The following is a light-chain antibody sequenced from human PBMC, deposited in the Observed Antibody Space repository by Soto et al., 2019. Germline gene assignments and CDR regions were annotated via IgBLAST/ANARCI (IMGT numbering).Light chain of an antibody. J-gene: IGKJ3*01. CDR2: GAS. Sequence: IQLTQSPSSLSASVGDRVTITCRASQGISSFLAWYQQKPGKAPNLLIYGASTLQNGVPSRLSGSGSGTDFTLTIGSLQPEDFPTYYCQHLHTFPMSCGPGTKVDI. V-gene: IGKV1-9*01. CDR3: QHLHTFPMS. CDR1: QGISSF.